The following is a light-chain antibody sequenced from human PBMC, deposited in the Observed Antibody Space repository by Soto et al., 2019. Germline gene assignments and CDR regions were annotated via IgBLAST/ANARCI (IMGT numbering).Light chain of an antibody. CDR3: QQYGGSPRT. Sequence: EIVLTQSPGTLSLSPGERATLSCRASQSVSSNYLAWYQQKSGQAPRLLIYGAYSRATGIQDRFSGSGSGTDFTLTISRLEPEDFAVYYCQQYGGSPRTFGQGTKVEIK. CDR1: QSVSSNY. V-gene: IGKV3-20*01. CDR2: GAY. J-gene: IGKJ1*01.